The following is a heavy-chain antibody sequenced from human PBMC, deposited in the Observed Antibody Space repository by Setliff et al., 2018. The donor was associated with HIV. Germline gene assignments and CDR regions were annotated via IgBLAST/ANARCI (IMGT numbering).Heavy chain of an antibody. CDR3: ARVNYDYVWGSYRATLYYYYYYMDV. CDR2: INAYTGDT. CDR1: GGIFSTYA. J-gene: IGHJ6*03. Sequence: ASVKVSCKASGGIFSTYAISWVRQAPGQGLEWMAWINAYTGDTNYAQKFQGRVTMTRNTSISTAYMELSSLRSEDTAVYYCARVNYDYVWGSYRATLYYYYYYMDVWGKGTTVTVSS. D-gene: IGHD3-16*02. V-gene: IGHV1-8*02.